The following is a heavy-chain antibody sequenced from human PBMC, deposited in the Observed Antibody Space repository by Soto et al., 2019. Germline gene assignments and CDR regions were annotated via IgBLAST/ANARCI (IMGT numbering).Heavy chain of an antibody. CDR1: GGSISSYY. CDR2: IGYTGSS. Sequence: SETVALTCTVSGGSISSYYWRWIRQPPGKGLEWIGYIGYTGSSNHNPSLNGRVTISLDTSKNQFSLKLSSVTAADTAVYFCARRSGEDWYFDLWGRGTLVTVSS. J-gene: IGHJ2*01. CDR3: ARRSGEDWYFDL. V-gene: IGHV4-59*01. D-gene: IGHD6-25*01.